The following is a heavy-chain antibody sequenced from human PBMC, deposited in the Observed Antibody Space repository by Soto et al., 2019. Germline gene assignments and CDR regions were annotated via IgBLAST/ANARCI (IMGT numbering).Heavy chain of an antibody. V-gene: IGHV4-34*01. Sequence: ETLSLTCAVYGGSFSGYYWSWIRQPPGKGLEWIGEINHSGSTNYNPSLKSRVTISVDTSKNQFSLKLSSVTAADTAVYYCARETYYDFWSGYVNWFDPWGQGTLVTVSS. D-gene: IGHD3-3*01. CDR1: GGSFSGYY. CDR3: ARETYYDFWSGYVNWFDP. J-gene: IGHJ5*02. CDR2: INHSGST.